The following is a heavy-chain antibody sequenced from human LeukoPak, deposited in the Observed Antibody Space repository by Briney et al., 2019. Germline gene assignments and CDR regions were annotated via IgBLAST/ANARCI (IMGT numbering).Heavy chain of an antibody. D-gene: IGHD5-18*01. CDR3: AHTYTAMVYNWFDP. CDR1: GFSLSTSGVG. J-gene: IGHJ5*02. V-gene: IGHV2-5*02. CDR2: IYWDDDK. Sequence: SGPTRVKPTQTLTLTCTFSGFSLSTSGVGVGWIRQPPGKALEWLALIYWDDDKRYSPSLKSRLTITKDTSKNQVVLTMTNMDPVDTATYYCAHTYTAMVYNWFDPWGQGTLVTVSS.